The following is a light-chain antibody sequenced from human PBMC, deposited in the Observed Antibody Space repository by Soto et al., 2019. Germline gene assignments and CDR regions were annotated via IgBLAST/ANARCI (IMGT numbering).Light chain of an antibody. CDR3: QQSFTTPLT. CDR2: VAS. V-gene: IGKV1-39*01. Sequence: DIQRTQSPSSLAASVGDRVTITCRARQNSGRFFNWHQQKPGQAPNVLINVASTLRSGVPSRFSGSGSGTDFNLTINSLQPEDCATYVCQQSFTTPLTFGGGTQVEIK. CDR1: QNSGRF. J-gene: IGKJ4*01.